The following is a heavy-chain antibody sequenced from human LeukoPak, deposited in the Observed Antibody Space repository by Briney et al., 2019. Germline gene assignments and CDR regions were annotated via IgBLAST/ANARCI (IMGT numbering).Heavy chain of an antibody. CDR3: ARAARTAGIGGPTPKRGIYDY. D-gene: IGHD1-26*01. V-gene: IGHV4-34*01. CDR1: GGSFSAFY. CDR2: INQSEGT. J-gene: IGHJ4*02. Sequence: SETLSLTCAVYGGSFSAFYWSWIRQPPGKGLEWIGEINQSEGTNYNPSLKSRVTISLATSTKQFSLRLGSVTAADTAVYYCARAARTAGIGGPTPKRGIYDYWGQGTLVTVSS.